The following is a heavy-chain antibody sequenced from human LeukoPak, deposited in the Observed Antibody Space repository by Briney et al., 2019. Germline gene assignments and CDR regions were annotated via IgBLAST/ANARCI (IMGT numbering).Heavy chain of an antibody. V-gene: IGHV1-69*01. D-gene: IGHD1-26*01. Sequence: VASVKVSCKASGGTFSSYAISWVRQAPGQGPEWMGGIIPIFGTANYAQKFQGRVTITADESTSTAYMELSSLRSEDTAVYYCARSSGSYWIFDYWGQGTLVTVSS. CDR2: IIPIFGTA. CDR1: GGTFSSYA. J-gene: IGHJ4*02. CDR3: ARSSGSYWIFDY.